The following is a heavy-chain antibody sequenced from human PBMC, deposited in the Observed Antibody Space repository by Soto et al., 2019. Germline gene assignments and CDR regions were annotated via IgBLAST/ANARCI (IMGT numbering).Heavy chain of an antibody. D-gene: IGHD5-18*01. CDR1: GFSLTSNDVG. CDR2: IDWADDK. Sequence: SGPTLVNPTQTLTLTCTFSGFSLTSNDVGVGWIRQPPGKALEWLALIDWADDKYYSTSLKTRLTISKDTSKNQVVLTMTNVEPVDTATYFCSRAVGGFTYGYPDYWGQGTLVTVSS. J-gene: IGHJ4*02. V-gene: IGHV2-70*01. CDR3: SRAVGGFTYGYPDY.